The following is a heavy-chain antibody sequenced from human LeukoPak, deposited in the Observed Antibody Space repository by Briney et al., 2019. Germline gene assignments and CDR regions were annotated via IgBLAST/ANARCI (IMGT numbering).Heavy chain of an antibody. D-gene: IGHD3-22*01. CDR3: AKPLDSSGYDYFDY. CDR2: ISDSGGTT. V-gene: IGHV3-23*01. CDR1: GFTFTSYA. J-gene: IGHJ4*02. Sequence: GGSLRLSCAASGFTFTSYAMTWVRQAPGKGLEWVSTISDSGGTTYYADSVQGRFTISRDNSKNTLYLQMNSLRAEDTAVYYCAKPLDSSGYDYFDYWGQGTLVTVSS.